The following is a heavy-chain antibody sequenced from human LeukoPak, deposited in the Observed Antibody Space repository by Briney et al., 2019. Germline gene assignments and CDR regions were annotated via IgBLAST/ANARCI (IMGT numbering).Heavy chain of an antibody. CDR3: ARGEEGYYDN. V-gene: IGHV3-9*01. Sequence: GRSLRLSCAASGFTFDDYAMHWVRQAPGKGLEWVSGISWNSGSIGYADSVKGRFTISRDNAKNSLYLQMNSLRAEDTAVYYCARGEEGYYDNWGQGTLVTVSS. CDR1: GFTFDDYA. CDR2: ISWNSGSI. J-gene: IGHJ4*02.